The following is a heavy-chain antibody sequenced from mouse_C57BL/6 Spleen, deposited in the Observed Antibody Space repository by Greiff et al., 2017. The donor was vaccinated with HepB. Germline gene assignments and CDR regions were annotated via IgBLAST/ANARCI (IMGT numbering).Heavy chain of an antibody. J-gene: IGHJ4*01. CDR1: GYAFSSSW. CDR3: ASTGTGGYAMDY. Sequence: QVQLQQSGPELVKPGASVKISCKASGYAFSSSWMNWVKQRPGKGLEWIGRIYPGDGDTNYNGKFKGKATLTADKSSSTAYKQLSSLTSEDSAVYFCASTGTGGYAMDYWGQGTSVTVSS. V-gene: IGHV1-82*01. D-gene: IGHD4-1*02. CDR2: IYPGDGDT.